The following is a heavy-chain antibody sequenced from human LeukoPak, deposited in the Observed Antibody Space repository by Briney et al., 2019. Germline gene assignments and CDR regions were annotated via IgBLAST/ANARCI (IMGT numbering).Heavy chain of an antibody. CDR2: ISAYNGNT. Sequence: GASVKVSCKASGYTFTSYGISWVRQAPGQGLEWMGWISAYNGNTNYAQKLQGRVTMTTDTSTSTAYMELRSLRSDDTAVYYCARDLAYDSSGPIDYWGQGTLVTVSP. D-gene: IGHD3-22*01. CDR3: ARDLAYDSSGPIDY. J-gene: IGHJ4*02. CDR1: GYTFTSYG. V-gene: IGHV1-18*01.